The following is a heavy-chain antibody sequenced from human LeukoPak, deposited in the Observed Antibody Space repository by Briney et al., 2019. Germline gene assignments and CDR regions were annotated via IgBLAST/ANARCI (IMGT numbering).Heavy chain of an antibody. CDR1: GFTFSSYE. CDR3: AKAPRTYYYDSSGYYPFDY. J-gene: IGHJ4*02. CDR2: ISSSGSTI. Sequence: GGSLRLSCAASGFTFSSYEMNWVRQAPGKGLEWVSYISSSGSTIYYADSVKGRFTISRDNSKNTLYLQMNSLRAEDTAVYYCAKAPRTYYYDSSGYYPFDYWGQGTLVTVSS. V-gene: IGHV3-48*03. D-gene: IGHD3-22*01.